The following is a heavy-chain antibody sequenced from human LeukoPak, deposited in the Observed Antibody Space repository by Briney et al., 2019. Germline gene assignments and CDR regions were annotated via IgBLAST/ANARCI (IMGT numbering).Heavy chain of an antibody. CDR3: AKPIGARYYFDL. Sequence: GGSLRLSCAASGFTFSAYEMNWVRQAPGKGLEWVSAISVSGDNTYSADSVKGRFTISRDNSKNTLFLQMNSLRAEDTAVYYSAKPIGARYYFDLWGQGTLVTVSS. CDR2: ISVSGDNT. J-gene: IGHJ4*02. D-gene: IGHD6-6*01. V-gene: IGHV3-23*01. CDR1: GFTFSAYE.